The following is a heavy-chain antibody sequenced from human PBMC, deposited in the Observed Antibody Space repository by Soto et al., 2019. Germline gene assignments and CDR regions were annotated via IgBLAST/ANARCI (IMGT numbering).Heavy chain of an antibody. V-gene: IGHV3-43*01. CDR1: GFSFDDYT. J-gene: IGHJ6*02. CDR2: INWDGTST. Sequence: GGSLRLSCAASGFSFDDYTMHWVRQAPGKGLEWVSLINWDGTSTYYTDSVKGRFTISRDNRKNSLYLQMNRLGPEDTALYSCGKNFCSRTTCYPAPLMYHKYGMDVWGQGTTVTVS. CDR3: GKNFCSRTTCYPAPLMYHKYGMDV. D-gene: IGHD2-2*01.